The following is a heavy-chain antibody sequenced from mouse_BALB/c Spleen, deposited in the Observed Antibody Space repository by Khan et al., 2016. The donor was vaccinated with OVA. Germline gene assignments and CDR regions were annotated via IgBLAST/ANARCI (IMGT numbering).Heavy chain of an antibody. CDR3: ASHLTGSIAY. Sequence: EVQLVESGGDLVKPGGSLKLSCAASGFTFSSYSMSWVRQIPDKRLEWVATMSSGGNTTYNPARVTGRFTISRYNAKNTLYLQMSSLKSEDTAMDYCASHLTGSIAYWGQGTLVTVSA. V-gene: IGHV5-6*01. CDR1: GFTFSSYS. D-gene: IGHD4-1*01. J-gene: IGHJ3*01. CDR2: MSSGGNTT.